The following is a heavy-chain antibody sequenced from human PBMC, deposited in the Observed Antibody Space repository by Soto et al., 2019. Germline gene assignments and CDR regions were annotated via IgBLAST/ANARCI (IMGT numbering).Heavy chain of an antibody. CDR2: INPTGDHT. CDR1: GYTFSDLY. D-gene: IGHD2-15*01. CDR3: ARIQCSGGSCYFDYDH. J-gene: IGHJ4*02. Sequence: ASVKVSCKTSGYTFSDLYMHWVRQAPGQGLEWVGIINPTGDHTNYAQKFRGRVTMTRDRTTSTLYMELAGLRSEDTAVYFCARIQCSGGSCYFDYDHWGQGTLVTVS. V-gene: IGHV1-46*01.